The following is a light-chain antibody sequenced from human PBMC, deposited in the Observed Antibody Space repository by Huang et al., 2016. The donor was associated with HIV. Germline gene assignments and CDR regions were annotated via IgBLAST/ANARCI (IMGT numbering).Light chain of an antibody. Sequence: EIVMTQSPATLSVSPGGGATLSCRASQNVRSSLAWYQQNPGQAPRLLIYETTKGAAGVPARFSGSGSGTEFTLTIGGLQSEDFAVYYCQQYDNWPPGLTFGGGTKVEI. CDR3: QQYDNWPPGLT. CDR1: QNVRSS. CDR2: ETT. V-gene: IGKV3D-15*01. J-gene: IGKJ4*01.